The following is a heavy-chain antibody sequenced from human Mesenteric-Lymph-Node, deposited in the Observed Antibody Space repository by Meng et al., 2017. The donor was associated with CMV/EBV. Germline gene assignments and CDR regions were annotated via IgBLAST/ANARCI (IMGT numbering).Heavy chain of an antibody. Sequence: SGFTFSSYAMSWVRQAPGKGLEWVSAISGSGGSTYYADSVKGRFTISRDNSKNTLYLQMNSLRAEDTAVYYCAKATTRVATSGLSWWGQGTLVTVSS. J-gene: IGHJ4*02. D-gene: IGHD5-12*01. V-gene: IGHV3-23*01. CDR2: ISGSGGST. CDR1: GFTFSSYA. CDR3: AKATTRVATSGLSW.